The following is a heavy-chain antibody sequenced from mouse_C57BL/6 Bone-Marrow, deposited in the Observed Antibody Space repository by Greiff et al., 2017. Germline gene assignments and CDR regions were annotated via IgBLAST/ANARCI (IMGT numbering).Heavy chain of an antibody. Sequence: QVQLQQSGPELVKPGASVKISCKASGYAFSSSWMNWVKQRPGKGLEWIGRIYPGAGDTNYNGKFKGKATLTADKSSSTTYMQLSSLTSEDSAVYFCARPQLTGFAYWGQGTLVTVSA. CDR2: IYPGAGDT. D-gene: IGHD4-1*01. CDR3: ARPQLTGFAY. CDR1: GYAFSSSW. V-gene: IGHV1-82*01. J-gene: IGHJ3*01.